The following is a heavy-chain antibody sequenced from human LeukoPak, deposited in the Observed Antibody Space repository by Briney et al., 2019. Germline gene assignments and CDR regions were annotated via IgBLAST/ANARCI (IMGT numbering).Heavy chain of an antibody. Sequence: SETLSLTCTVSGFSISTGYYWGWIRQPPGKGLEWIGYIYYSGSTNYNPSLKSRVTISVDTSKNQFSLKLSSVTAADTAVYYCARDRSSSAFDYWGQGTLVTVSS. CDR1: GFSISTGYY. J-gene: IGHJ4*02. V-gene: IGHV4-59*12. D-gene: IGHD6-13*01. CDR3: ARDRSSSAFDY. CDR2: IYYSGST.